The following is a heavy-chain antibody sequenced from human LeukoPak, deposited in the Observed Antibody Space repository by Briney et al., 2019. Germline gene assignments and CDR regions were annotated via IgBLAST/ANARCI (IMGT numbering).Heavy chain of an antibody. CDR3: ARAGSAGLYYYYMDV. CDR2: ISYAGNNK. J-gene: IGHJ6*03. Sequence: GGSLRLSCAASGFTFNTYVMHWVRQAPGKGLEWVALISYAGNNKFYRDSVKGRFSVSRDNSKSTLQMDNLRLEDTAVYYCARAGSAGLYYYYMDVWGKGAMVTVSS. CDR1: GFTFNTYV. V-gene: IGHV3-30-3*01. D-gene: IGHD6-25*01.